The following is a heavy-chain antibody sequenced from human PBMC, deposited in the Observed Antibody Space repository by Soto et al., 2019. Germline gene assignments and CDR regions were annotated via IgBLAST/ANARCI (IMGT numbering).Heavy chain of an antibody. J-gene: IGHJ3*02. V-gene: IGHV5-51*03. CDR2: IYPGDSDT. CDR1: GYSFTSYW. D-gene: IGHD2-15*01. CDR3: ARPLSPGGGYDAFDI. Sequence: EVQLVQSGAEVKKPGESLKISCKGSGYSFTSYWIGWVRQMPGKGLECMGIIYPGDSDTRYSPSFQGQVTISADKSISTAYLQWSSLKASDTAMSYCARPLSPGGGYDAFDIWGQGTMVTVSS.